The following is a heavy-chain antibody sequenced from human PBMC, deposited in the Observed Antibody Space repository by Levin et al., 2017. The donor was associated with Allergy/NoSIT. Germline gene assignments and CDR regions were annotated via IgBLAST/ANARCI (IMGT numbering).Heavy chain of an antibody. D-gene: IGHD4-17*01. Sequence: GGSLRLSCAASGFTFSSYGMHWVRQAPGKGLEWVAVISYDGSNKYYADSVKGRFTISRDNSKNTLYLQMNSLRAEDTAVYYCAKWGYGDDYWGQGTLVTVSS. CDR3: AKWGYGDDY. CDR2: ISYDGSNK. CDR1: GFTFSSYG. V-gene: IGHV3-30*18. J-gene: IGHJ4*02.